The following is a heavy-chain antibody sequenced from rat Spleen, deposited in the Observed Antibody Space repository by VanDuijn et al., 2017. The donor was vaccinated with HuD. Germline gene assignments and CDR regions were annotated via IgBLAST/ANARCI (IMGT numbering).Heavy chain of an antibody. CDR3: ARGGFFRY. V-gene: IGHV2-13*01. CDR2: IWGDGTT. J-gene: IGHJ2*01. D-gene: IGHD1-6*01. CDR1: GFSLSNYG. Sequence: QVQLKESGPGLVKPSLTLSLTCTVSGFSLSNYGVFWVRQPPGKGLEWMGGIWGDGTTNYNSALRSRLSISRATSKSQVFLKMNSLQTEDTATYYCARGGFFRYWGQGVMVTVSS.